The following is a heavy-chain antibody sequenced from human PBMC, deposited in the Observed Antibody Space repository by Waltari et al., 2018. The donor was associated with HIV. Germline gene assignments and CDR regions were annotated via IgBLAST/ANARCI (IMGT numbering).Heavy chain of an antibody. V-gene: IGHV3-33*01. CDR1: GFPFSHFV. CDR3: ARGYSSSRWIPLYH. D-gene: IGHD6-6*01. Sequence: QVQLVESGGGVVQPGTSLTLSCAVSGFPFSHFVIHWVRQSPGKGLEWLVVFWSDGVEISYADSVKGRFTISKDSSQKTLYLHLTSLRAEDTALYYCARGYSSSRWIPLYHWGRGTLVTVSS. CDR2: FWSDGVEI. J-gene: IGHJ4*02.